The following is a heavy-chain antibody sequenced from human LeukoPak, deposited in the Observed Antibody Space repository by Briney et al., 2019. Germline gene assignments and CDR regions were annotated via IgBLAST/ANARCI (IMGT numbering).Heavy chain of an antibody. V-gene: IGHV1-18*01. J-gene: IGHJ4*02. CDR1: GYTFTSYG. CDR3: ARDMVRFLEWLPRRPDGFDY. Sequence: ASVKVSCKASGYTFTSYGISWVRQAPGQGLEWMGWISAYNGNTNYAQKLQGRVTMTTDTSTSTAYMELRSLRSDDTAVYYCARDMVRFLEWLPRRPDGFDYWGQGTLVTVSS. CDR2: ISAYNGNT. D-gene: IGHD3-3*01.